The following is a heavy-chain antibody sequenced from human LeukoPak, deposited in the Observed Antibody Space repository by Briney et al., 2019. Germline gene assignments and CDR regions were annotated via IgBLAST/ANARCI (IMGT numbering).Heavy chain of an antibody. CDR1: GFTFSTYG. V-gene: IGHV3-23*01. J-gene: IGHJ4*02. Sequence: SGGSLRLSCAASGFTFSTYGMNWVRQAPGKGLEWISAIVESGGSTYYADSVQGRFTISRDNSKNTVYLQMHSLRAEDTAIYFCARVTIPGYSSFSYWGQGTLVTVSS. CDR3: ARVTIPGYSSFSY. D-gene: IGHD6-13*01. CDR2: IVESGGST.